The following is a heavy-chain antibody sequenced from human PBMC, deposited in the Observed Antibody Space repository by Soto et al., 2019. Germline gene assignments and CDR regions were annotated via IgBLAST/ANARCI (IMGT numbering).Heavy chain of an antibody. D-gene: IGHD3-22*01. V-gene: IGHV5-51*01. CDR2: IYPGDSDT. Sequence: RGESLKISCQGSGYTFTNYWIGWVRQMPGKGLESMGLIYPGDSDTRYSPSFQGQVTISADKSTSTAYLQWSSLKASDTAMYYCARTPNNYDSSGFYVYWGHGTLVTVS. J-gene: IGHJ4*01. CDR1: GYTFTNYW. CDR3: ARTPNNYDSSGFYVY.